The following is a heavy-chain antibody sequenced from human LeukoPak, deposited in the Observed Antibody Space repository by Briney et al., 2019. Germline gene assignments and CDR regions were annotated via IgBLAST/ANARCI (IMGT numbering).Heavy chain of an antibody. J-gene: IGHJ3*02. V-gene: IGHV4-34*01. D-gene: IGHD3-3*01. CDR3: ERGLAFGVAAAFDI. Sequence: SETLSLTCTVYGESFSGYYWSWIRQPPGKGLEWIGEINHSGNTNYNPSLKSRVTISVDTSKNQFSLRLSSVTAADTAVYYCERGLAFGVAAAFDIWGQGTMVTVSS. CDR2: INHSGNT. CDR1: GESFSGYY.